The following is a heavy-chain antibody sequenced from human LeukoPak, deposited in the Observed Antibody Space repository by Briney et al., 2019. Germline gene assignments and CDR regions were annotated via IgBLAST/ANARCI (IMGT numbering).Heavy chain of an antibody. CDR3: ARYSGSFY. V-gene: IGHV3-7*01. CDR2: IKPDGGEK. Sequence: GGSLRLSCAASGFTFSSYMMTWVRQAPGKGLEWVANIKPDGGEKFYVDSVRGRFTISRDNAKNTLYLQMNSLRAEDTAVYYCARYSGSFYWGQGTLVTVSS. D-gene: IGHD1-26*01. J-gene: IGHJ4*02. CDR1: GFTFSSYM.